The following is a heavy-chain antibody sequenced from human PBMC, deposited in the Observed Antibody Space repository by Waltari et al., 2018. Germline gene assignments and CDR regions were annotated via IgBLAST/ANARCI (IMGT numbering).Heavy chain of an antibody. CDR2: INPNGGGI. CDR3: AGDGQGDLEWLLYRGSYYMDV. V-gene: IGHV1-2*02. CDR1: GYTFTGYY. Sequence: QVQLVQSGAEVKKPGASVKVSCKASGYTFTGYYMHWVRQAPGQGLEWMGWINPNGGGIHDARSFQGGVTMTSDTSISTGYMVLSRLISDGTAVYYCAGDGQGDLEWLLYRGSYYMDVWGKGTTVTISS. J-gene: IGHJ6*03. D-gene: IGHD3-3*01.